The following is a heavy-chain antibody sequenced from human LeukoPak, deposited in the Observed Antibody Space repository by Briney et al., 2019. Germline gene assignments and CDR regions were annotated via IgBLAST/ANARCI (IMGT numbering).Heavy chain of an antibody. J-gene: IGHJ4*02. V-gene: IGHV1-46*01. Sequence: ASVKVSCKASGYTFTSYYMHWVRQAPGQGLEWMGIINPSGGSTSYAQKFQGRVTMTRDTSTSTVYMELSSLRSEDTAVYYCARVSPDVNCSSTSCYGGYWGQGTLVTVSS. CDR2: INPSGGST. CDR3: ARVSPDVNCSSTSCYGGY. D-gene: IGHD2-2*01. CDR1: GYTFTSYY.